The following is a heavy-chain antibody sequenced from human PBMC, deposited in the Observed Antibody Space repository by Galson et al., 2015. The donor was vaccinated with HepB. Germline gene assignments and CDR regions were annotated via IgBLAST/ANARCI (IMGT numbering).Heavy chain of an antibody. D-gene: IGHD6-19*01. J-gene: IGHJ6*02. CDR2: IDPNSGGT. CDR1: GYIFSGYY. V-gene: IGHV1-2*06. Sequence: SVKVSCKASGYIFSGYYIHWVRQAPGQGLEWMGRIDPNSGGTNHAQKFQGRVTMTRDTSIKTAYMELSRLRSDGTAVYYCARVKRGITVAYGMDVWGQGTTVTVSS. CDR3: ARVKRGITVAYGMDV.